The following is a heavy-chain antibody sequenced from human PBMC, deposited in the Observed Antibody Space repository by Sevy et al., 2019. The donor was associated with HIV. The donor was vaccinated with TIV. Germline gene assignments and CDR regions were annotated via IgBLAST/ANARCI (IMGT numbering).Heavy chain of an antibody. Sequence: GGSLRLSYAASGFTFSSYSMNWVRQAPGKGLEWVSSISSSSSYIYYADSVKGRFTISRDNAKNSLYLQMNSLRAEDTAVYYCARALGYGAFDIWGQGTMVTVSS. CDR3: ARALGYGAFDI. J-gene: IGHJ3*02. V-gene: IGHV3-21*01. CDR2: ISSSSSYI. CDR1: GFTFSSYS. D-gene: IGHD2-15*01.